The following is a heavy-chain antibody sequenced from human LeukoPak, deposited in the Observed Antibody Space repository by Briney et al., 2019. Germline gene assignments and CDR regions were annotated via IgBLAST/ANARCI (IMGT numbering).Heavy chain of an antibody. D-gene: IGHD6-19*01. J-gene: IGHJ6*02. CDR2: INPNSGGT. V-gene: IGHV1-2*02. CDR1: GYTFTDYC. CDR3: ARKDIAVAGLHYYGMDV. Sequence: ASVKVSCRASGYTFTDYCIHWVRQAPGQGLEWMGWINPNSGGTNYAQKFRGRVTMTRDTSISTAYMELSRLRSDDTAVYFCARKDIAVAGLHYYGMDVWGQGTTVTVSS.